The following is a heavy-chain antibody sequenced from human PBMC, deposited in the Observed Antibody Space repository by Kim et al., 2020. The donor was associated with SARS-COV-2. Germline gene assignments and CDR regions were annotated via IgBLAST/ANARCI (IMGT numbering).Heavy chain of an antibody. CDR2: TYYRSKWYN. D-gene: IGHD6-19*01. CDR1: GDSVSSNSAA. Sequence: SQTLSLTCAISGDSVSSNSAAWNWIRQSPSRGLEWLGRTYYRSKWYNDYAASVKSRISIKPDTSKNQFSLQLISVTPEDTAVYYCARGGWGVTVALFDYWGQGTLVTVSS. V-gene: IGHV6-1*01. J-gene: IGHJ4*02. CDR3: ARGGWGVTVALFDY.